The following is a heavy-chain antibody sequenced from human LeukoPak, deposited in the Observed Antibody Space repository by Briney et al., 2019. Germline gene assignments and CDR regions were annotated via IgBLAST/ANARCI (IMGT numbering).Heavy chain of an antibody. CDR2: INPNSGGT. V-gene: IGHV1-2*02. Sequence: RASVKVSCKASGYTFTGYYMHWVRQAPGQGLEWMGWINPNSGGTNYAQKFQGRVTMTRDTSISTAYMELSRLRSDDTAVYYCAREKFSPQYNKYDFWSGYPNPIDYWGQGTLVTVSS. CDR1: GYTFTGYY. J-gene: IGHJ4*02. D-gene: IGHD3-3*01. CDR3: AREKFSPQYNKYDFWSGYPNPIDY.